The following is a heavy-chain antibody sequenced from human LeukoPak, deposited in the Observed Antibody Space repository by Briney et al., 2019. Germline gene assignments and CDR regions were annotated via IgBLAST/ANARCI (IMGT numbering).Heavy chain of an antibody. CDR1: TFAFNNYE. CDR2: ISTAGSTI. J-gene: IGHJ3*01. V-gene: IGHV3-48*03. D-gene: IGHD3-3*01. Sequence: GGSLRLSCDASTFAFNNYEMNWVRQSPGKGLEWISYISTAGSTIYYADSVKGRFTISRDNAEKSLFLQINSLRVEDTAVYYCARVSPFGFNAFDVWGQGTLVTVSS. CDR3: ARVSPFGFNAFDV.